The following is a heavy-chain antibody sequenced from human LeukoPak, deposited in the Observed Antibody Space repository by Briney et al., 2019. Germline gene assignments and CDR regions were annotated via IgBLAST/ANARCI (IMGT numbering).Heavy chain of an antibody. CDR3: ARGHYGILTGYYIFPDY. V-gene: IGHV4-59*01. CDR1: GGSISSYY. J-gene: IGHJ4*02. Sequence: SETLSLTCTVSGGSISSYYWSWIRQPPGKGLEWIGYIYYSGSTNYNPSLKSRVTISVDTSKNQFSLKLSSVTAADTAVYYCARGHYGILTGYYIFPDYWGQGTLVTVSS. D-gene: IGHD3-9*01. CDR2: IYYSGST.